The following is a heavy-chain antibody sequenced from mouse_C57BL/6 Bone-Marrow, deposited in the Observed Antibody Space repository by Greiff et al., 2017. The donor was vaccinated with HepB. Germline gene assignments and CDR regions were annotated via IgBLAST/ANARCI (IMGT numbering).Heavy chain of an antibody. D-gene: IGHD2-4*01. Sequence: QVQLQQSGSELRSPGSSVKLSCKDFDSEVFPIAYMSWVRRKPVQGFEWIGGILPSIGRTIYGEKFEDKATLDADTLSNTSYLELNSLTSEDSAIYYCARYDYYYYAMDYWGQGTSVTVSS. CDR3: ARYDYYYYAMDY. CDR2: ILPSIGRT. CDR1: DSEVFPIAY. V-gene: IGHV15-2*01. J-gene: IGHJ4*01.